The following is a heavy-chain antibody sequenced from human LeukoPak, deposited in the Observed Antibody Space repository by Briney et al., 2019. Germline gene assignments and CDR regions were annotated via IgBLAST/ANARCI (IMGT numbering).Heavy chain of an antibody. CDR1: GGTFSSYA. V-gene: IGHV1-69*13. CDR3: AGSILTGYYTGRVDYYYYGMDV. D-gene: IGHD3-9*01. J-gene: IGHJ6*04. CDR2: IIPIFGTA. Sequence: GASVKVSCKASGGTFSSYAISWVRQAPGQGLEWMGGIIPIFGTANYAQKFQGRVTITADQSTSTAYMELSSLRSEDTAVYYCAGSILTGYYTGRVDYYYYGMDVWGKGTTVTVSS.